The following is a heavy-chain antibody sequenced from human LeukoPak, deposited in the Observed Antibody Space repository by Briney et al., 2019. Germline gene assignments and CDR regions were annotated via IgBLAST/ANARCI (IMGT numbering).Heavy chain of an antibody. V-gene: IGHV1-2*02. CDR2: INPNSGGT. D-gene: IGHD3-10*01. J-gene: IGHJ5*02. CDR1: GYTFTGYY. CDR3: ARANIPLITMVRGTQGDWFDP. Sequence: ASEKVSCKASGYTFTGYYMHWVRQAPGQGLEWMGWINPNSGGTNYAQKFQGRVTMTRDTSISTAYMELSRLRSDDTAVYYCARANIPLITMVRGTQGDWFDPWGQGTLVTVSS.